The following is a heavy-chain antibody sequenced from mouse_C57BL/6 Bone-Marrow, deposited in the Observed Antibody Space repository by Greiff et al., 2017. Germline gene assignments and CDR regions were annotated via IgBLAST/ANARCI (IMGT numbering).Heavy chain of an antibody. CDR2: IDPENGDT. J-gene: IGHJ2*01. CDR3: TTPYCPFDY. D-gene: IGHD2-10*01. CDR1: GFNIKDDY. Sequence: EVQLQQSGAELVRPGASVKLSCTASGFNIKDDYMHWVKQRPEQGLEWIGWIDPENGDTEYASKFQGKATITADTSSNTAYLQLSSLTSEDTAVYYYTTPYCPFDYWGQGTTLTVSS. V-gene: IGHV14-4*01.